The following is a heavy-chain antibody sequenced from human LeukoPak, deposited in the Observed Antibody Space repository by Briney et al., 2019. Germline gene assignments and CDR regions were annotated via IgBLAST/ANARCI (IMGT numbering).Heavy chain of an antibody. D-gene: IGHD6-13*01. CDR2: IYPNDSEP. CDR3: ARQLAAGTGSDFDY. CDR1: GYKFSNYW. V-gene: IGHV5-51*01. J-gene: IGHJ4*02. Sequence: GESLKISWKGFGYKFSNYWIGWGRQRPGKGVGWRTIIYPNDSEPKYSPSFHGQVTISPDKSISTAYLQRSSLNASDTAIYYCARQLAAGTGSDFDYWGKGTLVTVSS.